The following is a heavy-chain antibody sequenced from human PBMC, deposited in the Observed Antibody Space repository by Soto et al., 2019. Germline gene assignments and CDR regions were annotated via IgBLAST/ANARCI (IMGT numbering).Heavy chain of an antibody. CDR2: IYHSGST. V-gene: IGHV4-30-2*01. Sequence: QLQLQESGSGLVKPSQTLSLTCAVSGGSISSGGYSWSWIRQPPGKGLEWIGYIYHSGSTYYNPSLKSRVTISVDRSKNQFSLKLSSVTAADTAVYYCASGHSGSYYEDAFDIWGQGTMVTDSS. D-gene: IGHD1-26*01. J-gene: IGHJ3*02. CDR3: ASGHSGSYYEDAFDI. CDR1: GGSISSGGYS.